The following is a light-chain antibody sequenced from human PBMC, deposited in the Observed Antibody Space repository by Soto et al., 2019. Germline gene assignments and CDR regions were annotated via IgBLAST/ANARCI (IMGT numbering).Light chain of an antibody. V-gene: IGKV3-11*01. CDR3: QQHNNWPPSIT. Sequence: EIVLTQSPATLSLSPGERATFSCRASQSVSSYLAWYQQKPGQAPRLLIYAASTRATGIAARFSGSGSRTDFTLTISSLEPEDFAVYYCQQHNNWPPSITFGQGTRLEIK. CDR1: QSVSSY. CDR2: AAS. J-gene: IGKJ5*01.